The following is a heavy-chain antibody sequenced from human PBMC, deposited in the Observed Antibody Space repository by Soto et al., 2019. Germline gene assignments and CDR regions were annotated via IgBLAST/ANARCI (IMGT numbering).Heavy chain of an antibody. J-gene: IGHJ4*03. CDR2: IYPGDSDI. CDR1: GYDFTNYW. Sequence: PGESLKISCKASGYDFTNYWIAWVRQTPGRGLEWMGMIYPGDSDIRYNPSFRGRVTISADKSITSAFVQWGSLKASDSAIYYCARFRAPRRQLISMSFHLCGLGTLVTVSS. D-gene: IGHD6-13*01. V-gene: IGHV5-51*01. CDR3: ARFRAPRRQLISMSFHL.